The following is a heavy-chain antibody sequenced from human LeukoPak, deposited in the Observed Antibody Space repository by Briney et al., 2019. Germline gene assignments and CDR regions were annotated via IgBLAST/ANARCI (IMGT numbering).Heavy chain of an antibody. CDR2: ISGSGGST. CDR3: AAGIAVIGQLDY. Sequence: PGGSLRLSCAASGFTFSSYAMSWVRQAPGKGLEWVSAISGSGGSTYYADSVKGRFTISRDNAKNSLYLQMNSLRAEDTAVYYCAAGIAVIGQLDYWGQGTLVTASS. CDR1: GFTFSSYA. V-gene: IGHV3-23*01. J-gene: IGHJ4*02. D-gene: IGHD6-19*01.